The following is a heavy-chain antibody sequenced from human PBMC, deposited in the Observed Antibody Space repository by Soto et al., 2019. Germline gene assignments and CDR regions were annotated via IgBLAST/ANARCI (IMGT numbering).Heavy chain of an antibody. CDR1: GFTFSSYA. V-gene: IGHV3-23*01. J-gene: IGHJ5*02. CDR3: ANGGSDYPYNWFDP. Sequence: GGSLRLSCAAPGFTFSSYAMSWVRQAPGKGLEWVSAISGSGGSTYYADSVKGRFTISRDNSKNTLYLQMNSLRAEDTAVYYCANGGSDYPYNWFDPWGQGTLVTVSS. CDR2: ISGSGGST. D-gene: IGHD3-16*01.